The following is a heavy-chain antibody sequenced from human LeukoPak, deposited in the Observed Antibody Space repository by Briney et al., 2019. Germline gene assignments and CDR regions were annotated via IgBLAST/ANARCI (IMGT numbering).Heavy chain of an antibody. CDR2: IYPGDSDT. J-gene: IGHJ3*02. CDR1: GYSFTSYW. D-gene: IGHD2-2*02. Sequence: GESLKISCKGSGYSFTSYWIGWVRQMPGKGLEWMGIIYPGDSDTRYSPSFQGQVTISADKSISTAYLQWSSLKASDTAMYYCASYCSSTSCYTPDAFDIWGQGTMVTVSS. V-gene: IGHV5-51*01. CDR3: ASYCSSTSCYTPDAFDI.